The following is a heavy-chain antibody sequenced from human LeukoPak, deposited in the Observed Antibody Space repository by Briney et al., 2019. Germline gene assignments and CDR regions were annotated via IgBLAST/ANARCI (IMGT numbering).Heavy chain of an antibody. CDR2: ISAYNGNT. Sequence: ASVKVSCKASGYTFTSYGISWVRQAPGQGLEWMGWISAYNGNTNYAQKLQGRVTMTTDTSTSTAYMELRSLRSDDTAVYYCARDEYKYSSSQGGYYFDYWGQGTLVTVSS. D-gene: IGHD6-13*01. V-gene: IGHV1-18*01. CDR3: ARDEYKYSSSQGGYYFDY. J-gene: IGHJ4*02. CDR1: GYTFTSYG.